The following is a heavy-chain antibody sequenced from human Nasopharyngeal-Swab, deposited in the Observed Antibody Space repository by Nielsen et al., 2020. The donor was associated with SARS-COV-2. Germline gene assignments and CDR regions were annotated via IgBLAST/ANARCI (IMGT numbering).Heavy chain of an antibody. Sequence: WIRQPPGKGLEWVAVISYDGSNKYYADSVKGRFTISRDNSKNTLYLQMNSLRAEDTAVYYCARAAAGTYRNWFDPWGQGTLGTVSS. CDR3: ARAAAGTYRNWFDP. D-gene: IGHD6-13*01. V-gene: IGHV3-30-3*01. J-gene: IGHJ5*02. CDR2: ISYDGSNK.